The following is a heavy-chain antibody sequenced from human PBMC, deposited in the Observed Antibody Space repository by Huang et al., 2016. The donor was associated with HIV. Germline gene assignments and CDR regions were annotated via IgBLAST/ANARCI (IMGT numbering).Heavy chain of an antibody. CDR2: RNCNNGKP. CDR1: GHTFGSYA. J-gene: IGHJ3*02. D-gene: IGHD2-2*02. V-gene: IGHV7-4-1*02. CDR3: ARPKDCSSDSCYKWAFDM. Sequence: QLVQSGSELKKPGASVRVSCKPSGHTFGSYAVNWVRPAPGQGPEWMGWRNCNNGKPSYAQAFTGRFVFSLDTSVNTTYLHISSLKAADTAVYYCARPKDCSSDSCYKWAFDMWGQGTMVTVS.